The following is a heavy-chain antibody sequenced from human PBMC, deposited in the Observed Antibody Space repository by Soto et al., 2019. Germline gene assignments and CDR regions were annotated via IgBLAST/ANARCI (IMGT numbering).Heavy chain of an antibody. V-gene: IGHV3-23*01. CDR2: ISGTASRT. CDR3: ATSFRYFDN. J-gene: IGHJ4*02. D-gene: IGHD3-9*01. Sequence: GGSLSLSCAGSGFTPTTTPLSWVRQRPGKGLEWVTTISGTASRTYYVDSVKGRFFISRDNSKNTVTLQMNNLTVDDTAVYYCATSFRYFDNWGQGTRVTVSS. CDR1: GFTPTTTP.